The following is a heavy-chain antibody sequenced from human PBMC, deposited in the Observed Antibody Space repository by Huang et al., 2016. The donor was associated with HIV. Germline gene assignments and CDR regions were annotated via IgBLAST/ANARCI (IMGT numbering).Heavy chain of an antibody. CDR1: GFTFSPGN. D-gene: IGHD3-9*01. Sequence: QVQLVESGGGAVQPGGSLIVSCAASGFTFSPGNMHWVRQYPGKGVEWVAFIRYDGSDESYADSVRGRFTISRDNSINTLYLQMNTLTAEDTAVYFCAKDHDWSFDYWGQGTLVTVSS. J-gene: IGHJ4*02. V-gene: IGHV3-30*02. CDR2: IRYDGSDE. CDR3: AKDHDWSFDY.